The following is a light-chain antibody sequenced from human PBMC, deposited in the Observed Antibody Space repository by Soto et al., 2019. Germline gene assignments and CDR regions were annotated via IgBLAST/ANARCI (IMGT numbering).Light chain of an antibody. CDR3: LQHSSYPLT. J-gene: IGKJ4*02. CDR1: QSISSW. V-gene: IGKV1-17*03. Sequence: IQMTQSLSSVSASVGDRVTITCRASQSISSWLAWFQQKPGKAPKRLIYIASSLQSGVPSRFSGSGSGTEFTLTISSLQPEDFATYYCLQHSSYPLTFGEGTKVDIK. CDR2: IAS.